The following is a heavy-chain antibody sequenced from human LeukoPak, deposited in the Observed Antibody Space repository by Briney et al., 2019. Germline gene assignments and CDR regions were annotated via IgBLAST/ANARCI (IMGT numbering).Heavy chain of an antibody. CDR3: AKRYCSSTSCYVDY. CDR1: GFTFSSYA. J-gene: IGHJ4*02. CDR2: ISGSGGST. V-gene: IGHV3-23*01. D-gene: IGHD2-2*01. Sequence: PSGGSLRLSCAASGFTFSSYAMSWVRRAPGKGLEWVSAISGSGGSTYYADSVKGRFTISRDNSKNTLYLQMNSLRAEDTAVYYCAKRYCSSTSCYVDYWGQGTLVTVSS.